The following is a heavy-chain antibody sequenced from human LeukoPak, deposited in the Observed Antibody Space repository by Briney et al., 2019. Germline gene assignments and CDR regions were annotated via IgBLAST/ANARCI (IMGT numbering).Heavy chain of an antibody. CDR2: IYPSGST. J-gene: IGHJ4*02. CDR3: AKASSGSYLVY. Sequence: PSETLSLTCTVSGGSNNKYYWSWLRQPAGKGLEWIGRIYPSGSTNYNPSLKSRVTMSVDTSKNQFSLQVSSVTAADTAVYYCAKASSGSYLVYWGQGNLVTVSS. V-gene: IGHV4-4*07. D-gene: IGHD3-10*01. CDR1: GGSNNKYY.